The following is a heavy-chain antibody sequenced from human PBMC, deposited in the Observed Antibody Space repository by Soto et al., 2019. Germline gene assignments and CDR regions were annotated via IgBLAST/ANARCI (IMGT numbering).Heavy chain of an antibody. CDR1: GFTFSSYA. Sequence: LRLSCAASGFTFSSYAMSWVRQAPGKGLEWVSAISGSGGSTYYADSVKGRFTISRDNSKNTLYLQMNSLRAEDTAVYYCAKESSSSWTPFGVNWFDTWGQGTLVPVSP. V-gene: IGHV3-23*01. D-gene: IGHD6-13*01. CDR3: AKESSSSWTPFGVNWFDT. J-gene: IGHJ5*02. CDR2: ISGSGGST.